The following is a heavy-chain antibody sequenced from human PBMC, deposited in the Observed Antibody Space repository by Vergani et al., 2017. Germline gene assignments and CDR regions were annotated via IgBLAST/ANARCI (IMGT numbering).Heavy chain of an antibody. D-gene: IGHD6-13*01. Sequence: QVQLQESGPGLVKPSQTLSLTCTVSGGSISSGDYYWSWIRQPPGKGLEWIGYIYYSGSTYYNPSLESRVTMSVDTSKSQFSLKLSSVTAADTAVYYCAREGQQLANVDYWGQGTLVTVSS. J-gene: IGHJ4*02. CDR2: IYYSGST. V-gene: IGHV4-30-4*08. CDR1: GGSISSGDYY. CDR3: AREGQQLANVDY.